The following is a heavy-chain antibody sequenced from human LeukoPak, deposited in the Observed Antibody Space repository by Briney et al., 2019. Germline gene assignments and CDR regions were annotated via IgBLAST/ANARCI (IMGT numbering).Heavy chain of an antibody. Sequence: GASVKVSCKASGYTFTSYYMHWVRQAPGQGLEWMGIINPSGGSTSYAQKFQGRVTMTRDTSTSTVYMELSSLRSEDTAVYYCVGSTITMVQGVSNNNYGMDVWGKGTTVTVSS. J-gene: IGHJ6*04. CDR3: VGSTITMVQGVSNNNYGMDV. D-gene: IGHD3-10*01. CDR2: INPSGGST. CDR1: GYTFTSYY. V-gene: IGHV1-46*01.